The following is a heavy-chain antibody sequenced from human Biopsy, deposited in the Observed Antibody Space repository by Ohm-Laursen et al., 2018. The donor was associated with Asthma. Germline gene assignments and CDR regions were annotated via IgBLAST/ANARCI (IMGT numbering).Heavy chain of an antibody. J-gene: IGHJ4*02. CDR3: ARGPPVDRED. Sequence: TLSLTCSVSGGSISSGGYYWSWIRQHPGKGLEWIGYIYYSGSTYYNPSLKSRVTISVDTSKNQFSLKLSSVTAADTAVYYCARGPPVDREDWGQGTLVTVSS. D-gene: IGHD5-24*01. CDR2: IYYSGST. V-gene: IGHV4-31*03. CDR1: GGSISSGGYY.